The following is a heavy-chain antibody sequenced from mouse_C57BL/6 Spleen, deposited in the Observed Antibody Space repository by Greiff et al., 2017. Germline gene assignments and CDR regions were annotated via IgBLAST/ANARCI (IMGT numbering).Heavy chain of an antibody. CDR2: IRSKSSNYAT. J-gene: IGHJ2*01. V-gene: IGHV10-3*01. Sequence: EVKLMESGGGLVQPKGSLKLSCAASGFTFNTYAMHWVRQAPGTGLEWVARIRSKSSNYATYYADSVKDRFTISREYSPSMLELQRNNLKTEDTAMYYCVRDYGSSDFDYWGQGTTLTVSS. CDR3: VRDYGSSDFDY. D-gene: IGHD1-1*01. CDR1: GFTFNTYA.